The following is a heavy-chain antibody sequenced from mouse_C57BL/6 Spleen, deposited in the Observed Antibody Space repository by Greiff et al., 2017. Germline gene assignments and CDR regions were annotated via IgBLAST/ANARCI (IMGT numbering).Heavy chain of an antibody. V-gene: IGHV1-9*01. J-gene: IGHJ1*03. CDR2: ILPGSGST. CDR1: GYTFTGYW. CDR3: ARSGSRGYFDV. D-gene: IGHD1-1*01. Sequence: VVEPGASVKLSCKATGYTFTGYWIEWVKQRPGHGLEWIGEILPGSGSTNYNEKVKGKATCTADTSSNTAYMQLSSLATEDSAIYYCARSGSRGYFDVWGTGTTVTVSS.